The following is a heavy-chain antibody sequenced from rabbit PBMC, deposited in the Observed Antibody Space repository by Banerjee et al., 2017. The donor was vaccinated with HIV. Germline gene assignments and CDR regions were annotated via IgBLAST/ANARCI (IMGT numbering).Heavy chain of an antibody. D-gene: IGHD7-1*01. Sequence: QEQLEESGGDLVKPEGSLTLTCTASGFSFSSSYCMCWVRQAPGKGLEWITCISTTDRTYYASWAKGRFTISKTSSTTVTLQMTSLTAADTATYFCARDLPSTRHSNLWGPGTLVTVS. J-gene: IGHJ4*01. CDR3: ARDLPSTRHSNL. CDR1: GFSFSSSYC. V-gene: IGHV1S45*01. CDR2: ISTTDRT.